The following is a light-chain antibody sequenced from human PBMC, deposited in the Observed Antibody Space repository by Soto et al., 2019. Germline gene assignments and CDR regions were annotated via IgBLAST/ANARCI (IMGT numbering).Light chain of an antibody. CDR1: QSVGSS. CDR3: QQHTNWFSWT. Sequence: EIVLTQSPATLSLSPGERATLSCRASQSVGSSLNWYQQKPGQAPRLLIYDTSNRATGIPARFSGSGSGTDFTLTIISLEPEDFAVYYCQQHTNWFSWTFGQGTKVEIK. J-gene: IGKJ1*01. V-gene: IGKV3-11*01. CDR2: DTS.